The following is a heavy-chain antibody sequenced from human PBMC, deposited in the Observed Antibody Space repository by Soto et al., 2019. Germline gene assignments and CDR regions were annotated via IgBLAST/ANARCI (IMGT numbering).Heavy chain of an antibody. V-gene: IGHV3-23*01. D-gene: IGHD6-19*01. J-gene: IGHJ4*02. Sequence: EVQLLESGGGLAQPGGSLRLSCAASGFTFSGYTMAWVRQAPGKGLEWVSTISHSGESTYYAESVKGRFTISRANSKNTLYLQMNGLRGEDTAVYFCSKDGWENWGQGTLVTVAS. CDR2: ISHSGEST. CDR3: SKDGWEN. CDR1: GFTFSGYT.